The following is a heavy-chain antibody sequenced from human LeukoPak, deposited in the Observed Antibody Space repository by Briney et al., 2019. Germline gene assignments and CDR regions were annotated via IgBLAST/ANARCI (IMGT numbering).Heavy chain of an antibody. CDR3: ARRYNWNDDGEAAFDI. J-gene: IGHJ3*02. D-gene: IGHD1-1*01. Sequence: PGGSLRLSCAASGFTFNTAWMNWVRQAPGKGLEYIGRIKSKTDGGTTYYAAPVKGRFTISRDNAKNSLYLQMNSLRAEDTALYYCARRYNWNDDGEAAFDIWGQGTMVTVSS. V-gene: IGHV3-15*05. CDR1: GFTFNTAW. CDR2: IKSKTDGGTT.